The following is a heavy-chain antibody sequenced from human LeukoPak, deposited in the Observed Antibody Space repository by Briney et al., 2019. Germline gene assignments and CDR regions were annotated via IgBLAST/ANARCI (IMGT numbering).Heavy chain of an antibody. CDR2: MNPNSGGT. CDR1: GYTFTGYY. CDR3: AREGESVAVAGIRSDYYYYMDV. Sequence: ASVKVSCKASGYTFTGYYMHWVRQAPGQGLEWMGWMNPNSGGTNYAQKFQGRVTMTRDTSISTAYMELSRLRSDDTAVYYCAREGESVAVAGIRSDYYYYMDVWGKGTTVTVSS. V-gene: IGHV1-2*02. J-gene: IGHJ6*03. D-gene: IGHD6-19*01.